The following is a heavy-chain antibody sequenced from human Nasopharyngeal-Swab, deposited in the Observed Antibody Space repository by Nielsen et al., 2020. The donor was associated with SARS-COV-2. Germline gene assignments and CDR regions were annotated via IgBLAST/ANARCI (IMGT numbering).Heavy chain of an antibody. CDR3: ARVDRPGITMVRGVIITPTSYYYYYMDV. CDR2: INHSGST. Sequence: SETLSLTCAVSGGSFSGYYWSWIRQPPGKGLEWIGEINHSGSTNYNPSLKSRVTISVDTSKNQFSLKLSSVTAADTAVYYCARVDRPGITMVRGVIITPTSYYYYYMDVWGKGTTVTVSS. V-gene: IGHV4-34*01. J-gene: IGHJ6*03. CDR1: GGSFSGYY. D-gene: IGHD3-10*01.